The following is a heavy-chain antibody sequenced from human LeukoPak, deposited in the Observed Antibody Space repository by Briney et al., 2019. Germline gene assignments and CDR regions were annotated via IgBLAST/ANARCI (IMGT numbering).Heavy chain of an antibody. CDR1: GGSISSSSYY. CDR3: AREALLTGYFGPSANWFDP. CDR2: IYYSGST. Sequence: SETLSLTCTVSGGSISSSSYYWGWIRQPPGKGLEWIGSIYYSGSTYYNPSLKSRVTISVDTSKNQFSLKLSSVTAADTAVYYCAREALLTGYFGPSANWFDPWGQGTLVTVSS. J-gene: IGHJ5*02. D-gene: IGHD3-9*01. V-gene: IGHV4-39*01.